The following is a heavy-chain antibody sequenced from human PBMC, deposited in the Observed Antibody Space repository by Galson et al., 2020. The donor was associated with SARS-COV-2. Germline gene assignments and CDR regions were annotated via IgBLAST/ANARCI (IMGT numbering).Heavy chain of an antibody. CDR2: INIGGNS. V-gene: IGHV4-34*01. J-gene: IGHJ4*02. Sequence: SQTLSLTCAVYGGAFSGYSWTWIRQPPGKGLEWIGEINIGGNSNYSPSLRSRVTLSVDSSKNQFSLSLRSVTAADTALYFCARGHRGVVPSPVLGLGPYFSYYYMDVWGQGTLVTVSS. CDR3: ARGHRGVVPSPVLGLGPYFSYYYMDV. D-gene: IGHD3-10*01. CDR1: GGAFSGYS.